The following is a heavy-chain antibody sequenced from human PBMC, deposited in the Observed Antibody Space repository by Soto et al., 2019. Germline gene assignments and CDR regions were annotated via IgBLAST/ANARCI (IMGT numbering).Heavy chain of an antibody. CDR3: ARDGDYGDYVGYYDVMDV. D-gene: IGHD4-17*01. CDR2: INAGNGNT. CDR1: GYTFTSYA. J-gene: IGHJ6*02. Sequence: ASVKVSCKASGYTFTSYAMHWVRQAPGQRLEWMGWINAGNGNTKYSQKFQGRVTITRDTSASTAYMELSSLRSEDTAVYYCARDGDYGDYVGYYDVMDVWGQGTTVTVFS. V-gene: IGHV1-3*01.